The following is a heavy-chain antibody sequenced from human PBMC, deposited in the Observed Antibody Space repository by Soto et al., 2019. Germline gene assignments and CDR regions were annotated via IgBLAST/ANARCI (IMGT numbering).Heavy chain of an antibody. V-gene: IGHV1-18*01. D-gene: IGHD3-3*01. CDR2: ISAYNNNA. J-gene: IGHJ6*02. CDR3: ARDSNPFGVVIRSPEKQKYGMDV. CDR1: NYPFTSYG. Sequence: ASVNGSCKASNYPFTSYGFAWVRQAPGHGLQWLGRISAYNNNADYAQEFQGRITMTTDTSTRTAVMELSSLTSDDTGVYYCARDSNPFGVVIRSPEKQKYGMDVWGQGTTVTVSS.